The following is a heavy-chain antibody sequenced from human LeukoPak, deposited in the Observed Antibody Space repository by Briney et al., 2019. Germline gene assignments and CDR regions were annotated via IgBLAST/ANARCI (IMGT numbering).Heavy chain of an antibody. CDR1: GGSISSSSYY. J-gene: IGHJ6*02. D-gene: IGHD3-3*01. V-gene: IGHV4-39*07. CDR3: ARGFTTQDHYYYGMDV. CDR2: IYYSGST. Sequence: SSETLSLTCTVSGGSISSSSYYWGWIRQPPGKGLEWIGSIYYSGSTYYNPSLKSRVTISVDTSKNQFSLKLSSVTAADTAVYYCARGFTTQDHYYYGMDVWGQGTTVTVSS.